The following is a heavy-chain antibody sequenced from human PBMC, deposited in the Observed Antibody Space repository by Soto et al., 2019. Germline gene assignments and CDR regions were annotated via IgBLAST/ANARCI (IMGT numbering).Heavy chain of an antibody. V-gene: IGHV3-21*01. D-gene: IGHD6-19*01. CDR1: GFTFSSYS. CDR2: ITSSSSYI. J-gene: IGHJ6*02. Sequence: EVQLVESGGGLVKPGGSLRLSCAASGFTFSSYSMNWVRQAPGKGLEWVSSITSSSSYIYYADSVKGRFTISRDNAKNSLYLQMNSLRAEDPAVYYCAREQWAGGMDVWGQGTTVTVSS. CDR3: AREQWAGGMDV.